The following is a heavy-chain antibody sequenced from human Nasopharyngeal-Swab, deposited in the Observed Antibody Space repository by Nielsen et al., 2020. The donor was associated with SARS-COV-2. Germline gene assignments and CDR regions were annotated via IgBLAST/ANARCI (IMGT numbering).Heavy chain of an antibody. J-gene: IGHJ4*02. CDR1: GFTFSSYA. CDR3: AKVIRGTTVTTAYFDY. V-gene: IGHV3-23*01. D-gene: IGHD4-17*01. CDR2: ISGSGGST. Sequence: GESLKISCAASGFTFSSYAMSWVRQAPGKGLEWVSAISGSGGSTYYADSVKGRFTISRDNSKNTLYLQMNGLRAEDTAVYYCAKVIRGTTVTTAYFDYWGQGTLVTVSS.